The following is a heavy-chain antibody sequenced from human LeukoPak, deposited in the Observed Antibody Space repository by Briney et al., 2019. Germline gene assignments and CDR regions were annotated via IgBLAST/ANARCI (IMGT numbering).Heavy chain of an antibody. J-gene: IGHJ4*02. CDR2: INPNSGGT. CDR3: ARANLWFGDPGVDLGYFDY. CDR1: GYTFTGYY. V-gene: IGHV1-2*02. D-gene: IGHD3-10*01. Sequence: GASVKVSCKASGYTFTGYYMHWVRQAPGQGLEWMGWINPNSGGTNYAQKFQGRVTMTRDTSISTAYMELSRLRSDDTAVYYCARANLWFGDPGVDLGYFDYWGQGTLVTVSS.